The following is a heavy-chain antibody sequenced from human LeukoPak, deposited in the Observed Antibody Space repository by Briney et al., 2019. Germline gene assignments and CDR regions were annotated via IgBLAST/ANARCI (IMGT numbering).Heavy chain of an antibody. CDR3: ARVGYDSSGYYGL. D-gene: IGHD3-22*01. CDR1: GFTFSSYW. J-gene: IGHJ4*02. Sequence: GGSLRLSCAASGFTFSSYWMHWVRQAPGKGLVWVSRINSDGSSTSYADSVKGRFTISRDNAKNTLYLQMNSPRAEDTAVYYCARVGYDSSGYYGLWGQGTLVTVSS. CDR2: INSDGSST. V-gene: IGHV3-74*01.